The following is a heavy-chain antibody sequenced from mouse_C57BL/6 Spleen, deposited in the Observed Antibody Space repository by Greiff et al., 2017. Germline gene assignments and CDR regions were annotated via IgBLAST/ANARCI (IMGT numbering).Heavy chain of an antibody. CDR3: ARWYDRSYYAMDY. CDR2: IYPGSGST. V-gene: IGHV1-55*01. D-gene: IGHD1-1*02. CDR1: GYTFTSYW. Sequence: QVQLQQPGAELVKPGASVKMSCKASGYTFTSYWITWVKQRPGQGLEWIGDIYPGSGSTNYNEKFKSKATLTVDTSSSTAYMQLSSLTSEDSAVYYCARWYDRSYYAMDYWGQGTSVTVSS. J-gene: IGHJ4*01.